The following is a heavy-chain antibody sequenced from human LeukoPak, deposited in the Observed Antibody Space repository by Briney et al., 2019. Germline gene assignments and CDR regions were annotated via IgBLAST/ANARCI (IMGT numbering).Heavy chain of an antibody. CDR2: INHNGST. J-gene: IGHJ4*02. CDR1: GGSFSDYY. Sequence: SETLSLTCAVYGGSFSDYYWNWIRQPPGKGLEWIGEINHNGSTNYNPSLKSRVTISIDTSKNQFPLKLSSVTAADTAVYYCASPWDFWGQGTLVTVSS. CDR3: ASPWDF. V-gene: IGHV4-34*01.